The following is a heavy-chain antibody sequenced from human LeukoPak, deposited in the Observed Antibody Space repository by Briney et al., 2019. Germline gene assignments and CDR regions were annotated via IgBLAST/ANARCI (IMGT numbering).Heavy chain of an antibody. CDR1: GGSFSGYY. J-gene: IGHJ4*02. CDR2: INHSGST. V-gene: IGHV4-34*01. CDR3: ARAGYDYVWGSYRYPLFDY. D-gene: IGHD3-16*02. Sequence: SETLSLTCAVYGGSFSGYYWSWIRQPPGKGLEWIGEINHSGSTNYNPSLKSRVTISVDTSKNQFSLKLSSVTAADTAVYYCARAGYDYVWGSYRYPLFDYWGQGILVTVSS.